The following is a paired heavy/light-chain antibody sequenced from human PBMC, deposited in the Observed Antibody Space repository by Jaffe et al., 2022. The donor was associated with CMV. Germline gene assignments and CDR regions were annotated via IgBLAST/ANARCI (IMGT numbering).Heavy chain of an antibody. V-gene: IGHV3-48*03. CDR2: ISSSGSTI. J-gene: IGHJ5*02. CDR1: GFTFSSYE. Sequence: EVQLVESGGGLVQPGGSLRLSCAASGFTFSSYEMNWVRQAPGKGLEWVSYISSSGSTIYYADSVKGRFTISRDNAKNSLYLQMNSLRAEDTAVYYCARKGYYYDSSGYSYTPHKSNWFDPWGQGTLVTVSS. D-gene: IGHD3-22*01. CDR3: ARKGYYYDSSGYSYTPHKSNWFDP.
Light chain of an antibody. Sequence: EIVMTQSPATLSVSPGERATLSCRASQSVSSNLAWYQQKPGQAPRLLIYGASTRATGIPARFSGSGSGTEFTLTISSLQSEDFAVYYCQQYNNWPPAFTFGPGTKVDIK. V-gene: IGKV3-15*01. CDR3: QQYNNWPPAFT. J-gene: IGKJ3*01. CDR2: GAS. CDR1: QSVSSN.